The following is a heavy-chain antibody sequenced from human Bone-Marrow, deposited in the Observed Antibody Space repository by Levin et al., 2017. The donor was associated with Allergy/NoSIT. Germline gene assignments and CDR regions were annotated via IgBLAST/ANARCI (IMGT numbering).Heavy chain of an antibody. D-gene: IGHD2-15*01. CDR2: MCYSGNT. CDR3: VRAVVGCSDGTCYSAVTTDV. J-gene: IGHJ6*02. V-gene: IGHV4-39*01. Sequence: ASETLSLSCGVSGYSISSSGYCWGWIRQAPEKGLEWIGSMCYSGNTYYNPSLESRVTISVDTSQNQFSVMLTSVTAADTAVYYCVRAVVGCSDGTCYSAVTTDVWGQGTTVTVSS. CDR1: GYSISSSGYC.